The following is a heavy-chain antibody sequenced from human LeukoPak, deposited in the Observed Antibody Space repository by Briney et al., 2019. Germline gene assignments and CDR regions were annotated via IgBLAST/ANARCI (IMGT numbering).Heavy chain of an antibody. Sequence: PGGSLRLSCAASGFTFSSYEMNRVRQAPGKGLEWVSSISSSSSYIYYADSVKGRFTISRDNAKNSLYLQMNSLRAEDTAVYYCARGNTKSGRDAFDIWGQGTMVTVSS. D-gene: IGHD1/OR15-1a*01. CDR2: ISSSSSYI. CDR1: GFTFSSYE. J-gene: IGHJ3*02. CDR3: ARGNTKSGRDAFDI. V-gene: IGHV3-21*01.